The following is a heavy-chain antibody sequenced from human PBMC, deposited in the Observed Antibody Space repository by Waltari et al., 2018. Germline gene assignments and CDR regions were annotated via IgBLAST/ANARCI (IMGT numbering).Heavy chain of an antibody. CDR3: AVGYCSSTSCSLGDY. V-gene: IGHV4-38-2*02. CDR1: GYSISSGYY. J-gene: IGHJ4*02. Sequence: QVQLQESGPGLVTPSETLSLTCTVSGYSISSGYYWGWIRQPPGKGLEWIGSIYHSGSTYYNPSLKSRVTISVDTSKNQFSLKLSSVTAADTAVYYCAVGYCSSTSCSLGDYWGQGTLVTVSS. CDR2: IYHSGST. D-gene: IGHD2-2*01.